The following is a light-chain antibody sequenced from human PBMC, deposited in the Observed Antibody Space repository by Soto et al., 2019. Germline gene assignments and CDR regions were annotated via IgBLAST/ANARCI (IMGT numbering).Light chain of an antibody. CDR1: QGISSA. CDR3: QHFDHYPFS. V-gene: IGKV1D-13*01. J-gene: IGKJ4*01. CDR2: DVS. Sequence: IQLTQSPSSLSASVGDRVTITCRASQGISSAFAWYQQKPGKAPTLLISDVSTLESGVPSRFSGGGSGTEFTLPINSLQPEDLATYFCQHFDHYPFSFGGGTKVEIK.